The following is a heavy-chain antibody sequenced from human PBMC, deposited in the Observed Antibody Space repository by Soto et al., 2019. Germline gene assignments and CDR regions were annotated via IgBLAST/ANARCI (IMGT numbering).Heavy chain of an antibody. CDR3: ARTFWSGYYTDY. V-gene: IGHV2-5*01. CDR1: GFSLSTSGVG. CDR2: IYWNDDK. J-gene: IGHJ4*02. Sequence: QITLKESGPTLEKPTQTLTLTCTFSGFSLSTSGVGVGWIRQPPGKALEWLALIYWNDDKRYSPSLKSRLTITKDTSKNQVVLTMTNMDPVDTDTYYCARTFWSGYYTDYWGQGTLVTVSS. D-gene: IGHD3-3*01.